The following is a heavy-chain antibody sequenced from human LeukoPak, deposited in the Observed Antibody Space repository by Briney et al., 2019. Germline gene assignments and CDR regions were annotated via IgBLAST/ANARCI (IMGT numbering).Heavy chain of an antibody. J-gene: IGHJ5*02. CDR1: GGTFSSYA. V-gene: IGHV1-69*05. CDR3: AREAGGLDIVATISWFDP. CDR2: IIPIFGTA. D-gene: IGHD5-12*01. Sequence: SVKVSCKASGGTFSSYAIRWVRQAPGQGLEWMGGIIPIFGTANYAQKFQGRVTITTDESTSTAYMELSSLRSEDTAVYYCAREAGGLDIVATISWFDPWGQGTLVTVSS.